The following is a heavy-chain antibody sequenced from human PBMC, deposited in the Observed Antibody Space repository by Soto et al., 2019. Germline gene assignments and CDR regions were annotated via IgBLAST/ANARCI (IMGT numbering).Heavy chain of an antibody. V-gene: IGHV5-10-1*01. J-gene: IGHJ5*02. D-gene: IGHD2-2*01. CDR2: IDPTDSYT. Sequence: GESLKISCKGSGYSFTSYWITWVRQMPGKGLEWMGRIDPTDSYTDYSPSFQGHVTISADKSINTAYLQWSSLKASDTAMYYCALVSPPPASWGQGTMVTVSS. CDR1: GYSFTSYW. CDR3: ALVSPPPAS.